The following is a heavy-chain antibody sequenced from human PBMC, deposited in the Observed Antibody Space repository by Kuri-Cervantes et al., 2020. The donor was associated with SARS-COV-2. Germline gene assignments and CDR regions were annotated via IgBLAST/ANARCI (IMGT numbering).Heavy chain of an antibody. CDR3: ASGHYGS. Sequence: GESLKISCAASGFTFSSYGMHWVRQTPGKRLEGVANINPEGTEKFYVDSVKGRVTISRDNARGLVSLQMNSLRVEDTGIYYCASGHYGSWGQGTLVTVSS. V-gene: IGHV3-7*01. J-gene: IGHJ5*02. CDR1: GFTFSSYG. D-gene: IGHD3-16*01. CDR2: INPEGTEK.